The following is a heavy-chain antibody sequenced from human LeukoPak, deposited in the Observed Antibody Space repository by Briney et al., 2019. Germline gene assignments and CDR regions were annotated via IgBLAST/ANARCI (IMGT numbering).Heavy chain of an antibody. Sequence: SETLSLTCTVSGGSISSSSYYWGWIRQPPGKGLEWIASIRHDGHTYYNASLKSQVTISIDMSRNQFSLKLNSLTAADTAVYYCARQVATKGEWAFDVWGQGTMVTVSS. J-gene: IGHJ3*01. D-gene: IGHD5-12*01. V-gene: IGHV4-39*07. CDR3: ARQVATKGEWAFDV. CDR2: IRHDGHT. CDR1: GGSISSSSYY.